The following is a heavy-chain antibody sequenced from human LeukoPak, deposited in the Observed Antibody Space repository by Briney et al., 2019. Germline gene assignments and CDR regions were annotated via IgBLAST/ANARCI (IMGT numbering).Heavy chain of an antibody. CDR3: ARERTPDYDFWSGYSAY. V-gene: IGHV3-7*01. Sequence: PGGSLRLSCAASGFTFSNYWMTWVRQAPGKGLEWVANIKQDGSEKYYLDSVKGRFTISRDNAKNSLYLQMNSLRAEATAVYYCARERTPDYDFWSGYSAYWGQGTLVTVSS. CDR2: IKQDGSEK. CDR1: GFTFSNYW. D-gene: IGHD3-3*01. J-gene: IGHJ4*02.